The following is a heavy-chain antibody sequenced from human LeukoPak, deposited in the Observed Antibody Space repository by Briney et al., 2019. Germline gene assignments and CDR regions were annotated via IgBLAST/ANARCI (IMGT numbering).Heavy chain of an antibody. D-gene: IGHD2-15*01. J-gene: IGHJ4*02. CDR2: ISSSGSTI. Sequence: GGSLRLSCAASGFTFSSYAMHWVRQAPGKGLEWVSYISSSGSTIYYADSVKGRFTISRDNAKNSLYLQMNSLRAEDTAVYYCARDKVVVSLDYWGQGTLVTVSS. CDR3: ARDKVVVSLDY. CDR1: GFTFSSYA. V-gene: IGHV3-48*03.